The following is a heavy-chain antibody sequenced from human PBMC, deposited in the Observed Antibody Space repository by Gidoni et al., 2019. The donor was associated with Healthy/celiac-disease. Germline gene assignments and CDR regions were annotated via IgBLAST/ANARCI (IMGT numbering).Heavy chain of an antibody. V-gene: IGHV4-39*01. J-gene: IGHJ4*02. Sequence: QLQLQESGPGLVKPSETLSLTCTVSGGSISSSSYYWGWIRQPPGKGREWIGSIYYSGSTYYNPSLKSRVTISVDTSKNQFSLKLSSVTAADTAVYYCASFPYCGGDCYPDWGQGTLVTVSS. D-gene: IGHD2-21*01. CDR1: GGSISSSSYY. CDR3: ASFPYCGGDCYPD. CDR2: IYYSGST.